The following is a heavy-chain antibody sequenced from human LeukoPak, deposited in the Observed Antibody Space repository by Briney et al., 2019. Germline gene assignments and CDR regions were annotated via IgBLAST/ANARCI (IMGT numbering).Heavy chain of an antibody. CDR2: MSPNSGNS. V-gene: IGHV1-8*01. D-gene: IGHD1-26*01. Sequence: ASVKVSCKPSGGTFSNYAVNWVRQAPGQGLEWMGWMSPNSGNSGYAQKFQGRVTMTRDTSINTAYMELSSLTSEDTAVYYCARGLRGEILQTGYWGQGTLVTVSS. J-gene: IGHJ4*02. CDR3: ARGLRGEILQTGY. CDR1: GGTFSNYA.